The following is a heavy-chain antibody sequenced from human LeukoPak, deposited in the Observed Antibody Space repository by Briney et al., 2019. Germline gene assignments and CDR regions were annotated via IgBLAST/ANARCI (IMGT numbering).Heavy chain of an antibody. CDR2: IYPGDSDT. CDR3: ASRVRYDILTGYGAFDI. Sequence: GESLRISCKGSGYSFTSYWIGWVRQMPGKGLEWMGIIYPGDSDTRYSPSFQGQVTISADKSISTAYLQWSSLKASDTAMYYCASRVRYDILTGYGAFDIWGQGTVVTVSS. J-gene: IGHJ3*02. V-gene: IGHV5-51*01. D-gene: IGHD3-9*01. CDR1: GYSFTSYW.